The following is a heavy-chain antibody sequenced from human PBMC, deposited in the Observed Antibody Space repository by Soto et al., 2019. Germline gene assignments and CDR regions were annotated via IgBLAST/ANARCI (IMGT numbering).Heavy chain of an antibody. CDR1: GCTFRSYA. V-gene: IGHV3-23*01. Sequence: GVSLRLSCAASGCTFRSYAMSWVRQAPGKGLEWFSGISGSGISTHYADSVKRRFTVSRDNSKNTLYLQMNRLRAEDTAVYHCAKEPVGPDWYFDLWGRGPMVTVSS. CDR3: AKEPVGPDWYFDL. J-gene: IGHJ2*01. CDR2: ISGSGIST.